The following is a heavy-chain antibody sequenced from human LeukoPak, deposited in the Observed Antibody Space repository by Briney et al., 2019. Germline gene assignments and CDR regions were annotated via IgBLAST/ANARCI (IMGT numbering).Heavy chain of an antibody. Sequence: SETLSLTCTVSGGSISSGSYYWSWIRQPAGKGLEWIGRIYTSGSTNYNPSLKSRVTISVDTSKNQFSLKLSSVTAADTAVYYCARTSAGVAATFWLDPWGQGTLVTVSS. CDR1: GGSISSGSYY. CDR2: IYTSGST. D-gene: IGHD2-15*01. V-gene: IGHV4-61*02. J-gene: IGHJ5*02. CDR3: ARTSAGVAATFWLDP.